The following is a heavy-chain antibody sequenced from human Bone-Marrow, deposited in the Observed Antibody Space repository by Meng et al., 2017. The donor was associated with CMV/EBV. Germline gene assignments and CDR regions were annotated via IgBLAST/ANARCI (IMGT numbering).Heavy chain of an antibody. V-gene: IGHV4-34*01. CDR3: ARGTIVVVPAAIGQSGYYYYYGMDV. J-gene: IGHJ6*02. CDR2: INHSGST. Sequence: GSLRLSCAVYGGSFSGYYWSWIRQPPGKGLEWIGEINHSGSTNYNPSLKSRVTISVDTSKNQFSLKLSSVTAADTAVYYCARGTIVVVPAAIGQSGYYYYYGMDVWGQGTTVTGSS. D-gene: IGHD2-2*01. CDR1: GGSFSGYY.